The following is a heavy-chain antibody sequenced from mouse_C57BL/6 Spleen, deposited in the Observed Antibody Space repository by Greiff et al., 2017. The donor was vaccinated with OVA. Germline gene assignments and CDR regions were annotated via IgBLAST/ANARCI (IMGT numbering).Heavy chain of an antibody. V-gene: IGHV5-9-1*02. CDR2: ISSGGDYI. CDR1: GFTFSSYA. Sequence: EVQGVESGEGLVKPGGSLKLSCAASGFTFSSYAMSWVRQTPEKRLEWVAYISSGGDYIYYADTVKGRFTISRDNARNTLYLQMSSLKSEDTAMYYCTREGYYGSSLAYWGQGTLVTVSA. CDR3: TREGYYGSSLAY. J-gene: IGHJ3*01. D-gene: IGHD1-1*01.